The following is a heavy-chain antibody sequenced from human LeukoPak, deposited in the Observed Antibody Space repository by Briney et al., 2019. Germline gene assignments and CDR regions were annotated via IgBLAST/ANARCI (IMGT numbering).Heavy chain of an antibody. D-gene: IGHD3-22*01. Sequence: SETLSLTCTVSGGSISSGGYYWSWIRQHPGKGLEWIGYIYYSGSTHYTPSLKSRVTISVDTSKNQFSLKLSSVTAADTALYYCARHGYDSRGYRIDYFDYWGQGTLVTVSS. V-gene: IGHV4-31*03. CDR2: IYYSGST. J-gene: IGHJ4*02. CDR1: GGSISSGGYY. CDR3: ARHGYDSRGYRIDYFDY.